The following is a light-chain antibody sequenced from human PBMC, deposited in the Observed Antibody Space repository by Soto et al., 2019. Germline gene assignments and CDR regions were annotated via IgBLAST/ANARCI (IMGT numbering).Light chain of an antibody. J-gene: IGKJ4*01. CDR1: QNVARNY. V-gene: IGKV3-20*01. CDR2: DAS. Sequence: ESVLTQPPGTLSLSPGETATLSCRASQNVARNYLAWFQQRPGQAPRLLIYDASTRATGIPDRFSGSGSGTDFTLTISRLEPEDFAVYFCQQYATSPLAFGGGTKVDI. CDR3: QQYATSPLA.